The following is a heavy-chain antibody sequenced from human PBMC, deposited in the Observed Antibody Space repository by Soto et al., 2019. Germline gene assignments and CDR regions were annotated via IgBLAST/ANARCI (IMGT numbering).Heavy chain of an antibody. CDR1: GGSINNIGYY. D-gene: IGHD3-10*01. CDR3: ARHVFYGSGTYYLFDS. Sequence: QLQLQESGPGLVKPSETLSLTCTVSGGSINNIGYYWGWIRQPPGKGLEWIGSMYFIGRSTYDTPSLKSRVTISVDTSKNQFSLRLSSVTAADTAVYYCARHVFYGSGTYYLFDSWGQGILATVSS. J-gene: IGHJ4*02. V-gene: IGHV4-39*01. CDR2: MYFIGRST.